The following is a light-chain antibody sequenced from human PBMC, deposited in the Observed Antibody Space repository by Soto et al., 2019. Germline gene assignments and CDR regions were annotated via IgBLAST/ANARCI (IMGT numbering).Light chain of an antibody. Sequence: DIVMTQSPLSLPVTPGEPASISCRSSQSLLDSKGNNYLDWYLQKPGQSPQLLIYLGSNRASGVPARFSGSGSGTDFTLTISRVEAEDVGVYYCMQVLQTPLTFGGGTKVEIK. J-gene: IGKJ4*01. CDR2: LGS. CDR3: MQVLQTPLT. CDR1: QSLLDSKGNNY. V-gene: IGKV2-28*01.